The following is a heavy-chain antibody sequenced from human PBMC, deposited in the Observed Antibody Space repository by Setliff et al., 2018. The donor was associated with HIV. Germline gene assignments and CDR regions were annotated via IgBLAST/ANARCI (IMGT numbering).Heavy chain of an antibody. CDR1: GGSIASSTHY. D-gene: IGHD3-9*01. Sequence: SETLSLTCTVSGGSIASSTHYWAWIRQPPGKGLEWIGSVYYNGATDHNPSLKSRVTISVDTSNQQFSLKLSSVTAAETAVYYCARHEAYNDFLTGYFRYKWYDPWGQGTLVTVSS. CDR3: ARHEAYNDFLTGYFRYKWYDP. J-gene: IGHJ5*02. V-gene: IGHV4-39*01. CDR2: VYYNGAT.